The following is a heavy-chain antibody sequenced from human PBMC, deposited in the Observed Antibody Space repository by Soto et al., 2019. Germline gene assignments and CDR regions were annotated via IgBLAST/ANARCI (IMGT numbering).Heavy chain of an antibody. CDR3: ARDGDYGGNSGRLDY. V-gene: IGHV3-33*01. D-gene: IGHD4-17*01. CDR1: GFTFSSYG. CDR2: IWYDGSNK. Sequence: GGSLRLSCAASGFTFSSYGMHWVRQAPGKGLEWVAVIWYDGSNKYYADSVKGRFTISRDNSKNTLYLQMNSLRAEDTAVYYCARDGDYGGNSGRLDYWGQGTLVTVSS. J-gene: IGHJ4*02.